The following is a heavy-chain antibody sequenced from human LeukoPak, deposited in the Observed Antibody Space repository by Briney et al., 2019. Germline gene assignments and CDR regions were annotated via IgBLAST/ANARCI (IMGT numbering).Heavy chain of an antibody. V-gene: IGHV1-18*01. CDR3: ASGNWEDYFDY. D-gene: IGHD4-23*01. Sequence: ASVKVSCKASGYTFTSYGISWVRQAPGQGLEWMGWISAYNGNTNYAQKLQGRVTMTRDTSTSTVYMELSSLRSEDTAVYYCASGNWEDYFDYWGQGTLVTVSS. J-gene: IGHJ4*02. CDR2: ISAYNGNT. CDR1: GYTFTSYG.